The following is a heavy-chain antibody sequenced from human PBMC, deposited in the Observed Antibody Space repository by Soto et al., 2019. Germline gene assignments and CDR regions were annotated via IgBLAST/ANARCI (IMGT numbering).Heavy chain of an antibody. J-gene: IGHJ4*02. CDR3: VTRGSGHCDC. Sequence: EVQLAESGGGMVQPGGSLRLSCVASGFTFSSYDMHWVRQAPGKGLEYVSSISSNGGTTYYGNSVKGRFTISRDNSKNSLYLQRGSLGAAEVAVYYCVTRGSGHCDCWGQGTLVTVCS. CDR2: ISSNGGTT. V-gene: IGHV3-64*01. D-gene: IGHD3-10*01. CDR1: GFTFSSYD.